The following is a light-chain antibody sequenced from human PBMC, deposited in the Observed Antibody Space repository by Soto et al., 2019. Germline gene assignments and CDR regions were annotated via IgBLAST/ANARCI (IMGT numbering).Light chain of an antibody. Sequence: NFMLTQPHAVSESPGKTVTISCSASGGSIASNYVQWYQQRPGSAPTTVIYEDNQRPSGVPVRFSGSIDSSSNSASLTISGLKTEDEADYYCQSYADSRSVFGTGTKLTVL. J-gene: IGLJ1*01. V-gene: IGLV6-57*02. CDR3: QSYADSRSV. CDR2: EDN. CDR1: GGSIASNY.